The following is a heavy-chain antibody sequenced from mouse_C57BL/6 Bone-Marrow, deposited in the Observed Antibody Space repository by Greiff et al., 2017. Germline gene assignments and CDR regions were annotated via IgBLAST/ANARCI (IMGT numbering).Heavy chain of an antibody. J-gene: IGHJ2*01. CDR1: GFSLSTSGMG. CDR2: IYWDDDK. Sequence: QVTLKECGPGILQSSQTLSLTCSFSGFSLSTSGMGVSWIRQPSGKGLEWLAHIYWDDDKRYNPSLKSRLTISKDTSRNPVCLKITSVDTADTATYYCARRGYFDYWGQGTTLTVSS. CDR3: ARRGYFDY. V-gene: IGHV8-12*01.